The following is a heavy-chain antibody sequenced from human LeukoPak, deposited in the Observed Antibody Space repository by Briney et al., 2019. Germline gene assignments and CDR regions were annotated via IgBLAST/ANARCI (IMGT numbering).Heavy chain of an antibody. V-gene: IGHV5-51*01. Sequence: GESLKIPVKGSGYSFTSYWIGWVRQMPGKGLEWMGIIYPDDSDTRYSPSFQGQVTISADKSVSTAYLQWSSLKASDTAMYYCARQKRVAAAGNEIDYWGQGALVMVSS. CDR2: IYPDDSDT. CDR1: GYSFTSYW. CDR3: ARQKRVAAAGNEIDY. J-gene: IGHJ4*02. D-gene: IGHD6-13*01.